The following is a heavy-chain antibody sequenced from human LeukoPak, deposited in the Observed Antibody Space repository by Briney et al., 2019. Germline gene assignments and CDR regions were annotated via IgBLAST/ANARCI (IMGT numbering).Heavy chain of an antibody. CDR2: ISHSGGNT. CDR3: TTVFHHYVWGTYRLVAAEGF. D-gene: IGHD3-16*02. J-gene: IGHJ4*01. CDR1: GFTFSSYA. Sequence: GGSLRLSCAASGFTFSSYAINCVRQAPGKGLEWVSAISHSGGNTYYADSVKGRFTISRDNSKNTVYLQMNSLRAEDTGVYYCTTVFHHYVWGTYRLVAAEGFWGHGTLVTVSS. V-gene: IGHV3-23*01.